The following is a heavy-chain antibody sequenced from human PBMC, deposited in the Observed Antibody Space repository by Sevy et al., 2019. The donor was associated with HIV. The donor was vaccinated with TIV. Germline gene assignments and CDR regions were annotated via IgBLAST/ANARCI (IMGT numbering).Heavy chain of an antibody. CDR1: GGIFSNYV. CDR2: FIPIFGKT. V-gene: IGHV1-69*13. J-gene: IGHJ5*02. Sequence: ASVKVSCKTSGGIFSNYVMHWVRQAPGQGLEWMGGFIPIFGKTKYAQTFQGRVTLTADESTGTAYMELCSLTSEDTAVYFCARGNQGVPAAIHDWFDPWGQGTLVTVSS. CDR3: ARGNQGVPAAIHDWFDP. D-gene: IGHD2-2*01.